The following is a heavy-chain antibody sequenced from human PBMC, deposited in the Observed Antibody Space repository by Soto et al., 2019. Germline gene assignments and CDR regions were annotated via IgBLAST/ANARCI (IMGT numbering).Heavy chain of an antibody. V-gene: IGHV3-23*01. CDR2: ISGSGGDT. CDR3: AKGGRSSSGLDFDY. D-gene: IGHD6-6*01. J-gene: IGHJ4*02. Sequence: EVQLLESGGGLVQPGGSLRLSCAASGFTFSSYALNWVRQAPGKGLEWVSTISGSGGDTYYADSVKGRFTISRDNSKYTLSLQMDSLRAADTAVYYCAKGGRSSSGLDFDYWGQGTLVTVSS. CDR1: GFTFSSYA.